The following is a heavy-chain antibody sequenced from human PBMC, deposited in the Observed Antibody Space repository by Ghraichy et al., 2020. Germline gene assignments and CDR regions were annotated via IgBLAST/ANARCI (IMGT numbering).Heavy chain of an antibody. D-gene: IGHD5-12*01. CDR1: GGTFSSYA. CDR3: ARVFGYSGYDWGLDY. Sequence: SVKVSCKASGGTFSSYAISWVRQAPGQGLEWMGGIIPIFGTANYAQKFQGRVTITADESTSTAYMELSSLRSEDTAVYYCARVFGYSGYDWGLDYWGQGTLVTVSS. CDR2: IIPIFGTA. J-gene: IGHJ4*02. V-gene: IGHV1-69*13.